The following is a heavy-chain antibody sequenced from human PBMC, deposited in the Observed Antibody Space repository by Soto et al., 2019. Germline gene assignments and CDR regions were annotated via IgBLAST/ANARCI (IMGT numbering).Heavy chain of an antibody. CDR1: GGSISSGGYY. CDR3: ARGGGYNTAFDY. J-gene: IGHJ4*02. Sequence: QVQLQESGPGLVKPSQTLSLTCTVSGGSISSGGYYWSWIRQHPGKGLEWIGYIYYSGSTYYKPSPKSRXXIXVXMSKNQFSLKLSSVTAADTAVYYCARGGGYNTAFDYWGQGTLVTVSS. CDR2: IYYSGST. D-gene: IGHD5-12*01. V-gene: IGHV4-31*03.